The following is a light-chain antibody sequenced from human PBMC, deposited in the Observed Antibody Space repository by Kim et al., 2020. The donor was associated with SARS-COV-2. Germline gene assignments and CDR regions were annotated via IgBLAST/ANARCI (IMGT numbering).Light chain of an antibody. CDR3: LLHYGVYWM. J-gene: IGLJ3*02. CDR1: TGAVTSGSL. V-gene: IGLV7-43*01. Sequence: GGTVTLTCASNTGAVTSGSLANWFQQKPGQAPRTLIYSTDNKHSWTPARFSGSVLGGKAALTLSGVQPEDEAEYFCLLHYGVYWMFGGGTQLTVL. CDR2: STD.